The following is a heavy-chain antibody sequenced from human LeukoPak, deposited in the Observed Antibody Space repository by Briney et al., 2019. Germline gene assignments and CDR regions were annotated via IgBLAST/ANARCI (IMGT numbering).Heavy chain of an antibody. CDR1: GFTVSSNY. CDR3: ASLKGGLVGGFFDY. CDR2: IYSGGST. V-gene: IGHV3-66*01. J-gene: IGHJ4*02. D-gene: IGHD2-8*02. Sequence: HPGGSLRLSCAASGFTVSSNYMSWVRQAPGKGLEWVSVIYSGGSTYYADSVKGRFTISRDNSKNTLYLQMNSLRAEDTAVYCCASLKGGLVGGFFDYWGQGTLVTVSS.